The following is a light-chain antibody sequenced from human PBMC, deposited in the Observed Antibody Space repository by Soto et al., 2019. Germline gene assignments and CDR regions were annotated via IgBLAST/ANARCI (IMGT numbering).Light chain of an antibody. CDR1: QSLTSY. CDR2: EAS. J-gene: IGKJ4*01. Sequence: EIVMTQSPATLSVSPGETATLSCRASQSLTSYLAWYQQKPGQAPRLLIYEASNRATGIPARFSGSGSGADFTLTISSLEPEDFALYYCQQHINWPLTFGGGTKVDIK. V-gene: IGKV3-11*01. CDR3: QQHINWPLT.